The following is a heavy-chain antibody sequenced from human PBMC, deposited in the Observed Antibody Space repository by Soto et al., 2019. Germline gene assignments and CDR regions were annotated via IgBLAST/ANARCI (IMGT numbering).Heavy chain of an antibody. CDR1: GGSISSGGYY. Sequence: SEPLSLTCPVSGGSISSGGYYWSWIRQHPGKGLEWIGYFYYSGSTYYNPSLKSRVTISVDTSKNQFSLKLSSVTAADTAVYYCARAVVVVAATRYYYYYYMDVWGKGTTVTVSS. D-gene: IGHD2-15*01. CDR2: FYYSGST. CDR3: ARAVVVVAATRYYYYYYMDV. J-gene: IGHJ6*03. V-gene: IGHV4-31*03.